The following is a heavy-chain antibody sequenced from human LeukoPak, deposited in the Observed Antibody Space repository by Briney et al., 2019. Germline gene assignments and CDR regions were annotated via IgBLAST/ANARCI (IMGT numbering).Heavy chain of an antibody. Sequence: GASEKVSCKASGYTFTSYGISWVRQAPGQGLEWMEWISAYNGNTNYAQKLQGRVTMTTDTSTSTAYMELRSLRSDDTAVYYCARGLVPAAICWWSDPWGQGTLVTVSS. J-gene: IGHJ5*02. CDR1: GYTFTSYG. CDR2: ISAYNGNT. CDR3: ARGLVPAAICWWSDP. V-gene: IGHV1-18*01. D-gene: IGHD2-2*02.